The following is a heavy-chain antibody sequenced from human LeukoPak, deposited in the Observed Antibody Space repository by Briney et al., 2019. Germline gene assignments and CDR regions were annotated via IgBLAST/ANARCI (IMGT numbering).Heavy chain of an antibody. Sequence: SETLSLTCTVSGGSINNALYYWAWIRQTPGQQLEWMGSVSHDGITNYSPSLGGRVSLSADTSKNAFFMEVHSVTAADSAIYYCARHTIFCSFINCSPFDPWGQGTLVTVSS. CDR3: ARHTIFCSFINCSPFDP. V-gene: IGHV4-39*01. CDR2: VSHDGIT. D-gene: IGHD3-3*01. J-gene: IGHJ5*02. CDR1: GGSINNALYY.